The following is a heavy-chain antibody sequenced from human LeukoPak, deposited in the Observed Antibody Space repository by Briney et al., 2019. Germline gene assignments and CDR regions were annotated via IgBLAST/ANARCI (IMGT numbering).Heavy chain of an antibody. CDR2: IKSDGSST. Sequence: GGSLRLSCAASGFTFSGNWMHWVRQAPGKGLVWVSRIKSDGSSTTYADSVKGRFTISRDNAKNTLYLQMNSLRDEETAVYYCAKTDYFDYWGQGALVTVSS. CDR1: GFTFSGNW. J-gene: IGHJ4*02. CDR3: AKTDYFDY. V-gene: IGHV3-74*01.